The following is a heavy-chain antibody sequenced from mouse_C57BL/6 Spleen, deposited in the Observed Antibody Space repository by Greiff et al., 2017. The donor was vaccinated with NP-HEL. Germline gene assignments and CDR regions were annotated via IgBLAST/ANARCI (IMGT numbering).Heavy chain of an antibody. CDR3: ARYGNYDAMDY. CDR2: INPSDGGT. J-gene: IGHJ4*01. Sequence: VQLQQPGTELVKPGASVKLSCKASAYPFPSYWMPWVKQRPGQGLEWIGNINPSDGGTNYNEKFKSKATLTVDKSSSTAYMQLSSLTSEDSAVYYCARYGNYDAMDYWGQGTSVTVSS. CDR1: AYPFPSYW. V-gene: IGHV1-53*01. D-gene: IGHD1-1*01.